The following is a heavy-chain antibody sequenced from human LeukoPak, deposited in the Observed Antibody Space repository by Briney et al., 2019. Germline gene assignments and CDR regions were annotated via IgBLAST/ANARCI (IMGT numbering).Heavy chain of an antibody. CDR3: AREGSIVARTDY. CDR2: ISFDGNQE. CDR1: GFTFTSYA. Sequence: GASVKVSCKASGFTFTSYALHWVRQAPGRRLEWVAVISFDGNQEYYPDSVKGRFTISRDNSKNTLYLQMNGLKTEDTAVYYCAREGSIVARTDYWGQGALVIVSS. V-gene: IGHV3-30-3*01. J-gene: IGHJ4*02. D-gene: IGHD3-16*02.